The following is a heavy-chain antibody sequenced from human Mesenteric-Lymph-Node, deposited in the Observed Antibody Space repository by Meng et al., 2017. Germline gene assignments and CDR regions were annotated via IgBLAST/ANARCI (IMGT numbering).Heavy chain of an antibody. Sequence: GGSLRLSCVASGFIFSSYDMSWVRQAPGKGLEWVSGIGRSGATTSYAASVKGRFTMSRDNSENTLYLQMNSLRVEDTAVYYCAKDPRRSEGYWGQGTLVTVSS. CDR2: IGRSGATT. CDR1: GFIFSSYD. V-gene: IGHV3-23*01. J-gene: IGHJ4*02. CDR3: AKDPRRSEGY.